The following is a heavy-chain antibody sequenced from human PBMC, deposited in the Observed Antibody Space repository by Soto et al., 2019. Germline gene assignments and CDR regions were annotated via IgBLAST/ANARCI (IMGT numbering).Heavy chain of an antibody. CDR3: AREGSGSHGKYYFDY. CDR2: IIPIFGTA. J-gene: IGHJ4*02. CDR1: GGTFSSYA. Sequence: QVQLVQSGAEVKKPGSSVKVSCKASGGTFSSYAISWVRQAPGQGLEWMGGIIPIFGTANYAQKFQGRVTITADESTSTADMELSSLRSEDTAVYYCAREGSGSHGKYYFDYWGQGTLVTVSS. V-gene: IGHV1-69*12. D-gene: IGHD1-26*01.